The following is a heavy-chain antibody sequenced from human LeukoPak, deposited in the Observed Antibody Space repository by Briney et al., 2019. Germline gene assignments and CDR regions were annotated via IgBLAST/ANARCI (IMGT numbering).Heavy chain of an antibody. Sequence: SGGSLRLSCAGSGFTFRSHWMSWVRQAPGKGLQWVASISQDGSEEHYVDSVRGRFTISRDNAENSLYLQLTSLRAEDTAVYYCARLLGMVTTYDFWGQGTLVTVSS. J-gene: IGHJ4*03. CDR1: GFTFRSHW. CDR3: ARLLGMVTTYDF. V-gene: IGHV3-7*04. CDR2: ISQDGSEE. D-gene: IGHD3-3*01.